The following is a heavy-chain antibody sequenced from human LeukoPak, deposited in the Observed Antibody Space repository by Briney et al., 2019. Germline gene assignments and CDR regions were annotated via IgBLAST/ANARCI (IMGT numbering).Heavy chain of an antibody. CDR3: ARVDGANWGLSWFDP. Sequence: SETLSLTCTVSGYSISSGYYWGWIRQPPGKGLEWIGSIYHSGSTYYNPSLKSRVTISADTSKNQFSLKLSSVTAADTAVYYCARVDGANWGLSWFDPWGQGTLVTVSS. CDR1: GYSISSGYY. J-gene: IGHJ5*02. CDR2: IYHSGST. V-gene: IGHV4-38-2*02. D-gene: IGHD7-27*01.